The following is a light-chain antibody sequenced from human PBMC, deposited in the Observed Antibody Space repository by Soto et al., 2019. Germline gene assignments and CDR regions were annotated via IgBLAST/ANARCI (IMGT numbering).Light chain of an antibody. CDR1: QSLVHSDGIAY. CDR3: MQALRTEWT. CDR2: KVS. Sequence: DVVMTQSPLSLPVTLGQPASISCRSNQSLVHSDGIAYFSWFQQRPGRSPRRLIYKVSNRDSGVPARFSGSGSGTDFALKISRVEAEDVGVYYCMQALRTEWTFGQGTRWIS. V-gene: IGKV2-30*02. J-gene: IGKJ1*01.